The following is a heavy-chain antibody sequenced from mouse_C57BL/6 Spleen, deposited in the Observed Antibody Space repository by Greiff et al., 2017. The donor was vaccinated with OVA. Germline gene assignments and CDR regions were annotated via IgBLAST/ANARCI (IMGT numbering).Heavy chain of an antibody. Sequence: VQLQQSGAELVKPGASVKLSCKASGYAFSSYWMNWVKQRPGQGLEWIGQIYPGDGDTNYNGKFKGKATLTADKSSSTAYMQLSSLTSEDSAVYFCARRSSPYYFYYRGHGTTLTVSS. D-gene: IGHD1-1*01. CDR1: GYAFSSYW. J-gene: IGHJ2*01. CDR3: ARRSSPYYFYY. V-gene: IGHV1-80*01. CDR2: IYPGDGDT.